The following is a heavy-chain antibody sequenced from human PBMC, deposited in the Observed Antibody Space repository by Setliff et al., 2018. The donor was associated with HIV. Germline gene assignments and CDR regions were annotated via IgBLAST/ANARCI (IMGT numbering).Heavy chain of an antibody. V-gene: IGHV1-69*05. CDR1: GGTFSSYG. Sequence: SVKVSCKASGGTFSSYGITWVRQAPGQGLEWMGGITPLLGTTNYAQRFQSRVTLTTDESTNTVFMDLSSLRSEDTAVYYCVGYDSSGYYSTDYWGQGTLVTVSS. CDR3: VGYDSSGYYSTDY. D-gene: IGHD3-22*01. J-gene: IGHJ4*02. CDR2: ITPLLGTT.